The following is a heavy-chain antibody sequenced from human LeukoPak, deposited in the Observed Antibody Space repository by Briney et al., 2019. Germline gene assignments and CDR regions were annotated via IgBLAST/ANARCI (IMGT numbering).Heavy chain of an antibody. J-gene: IGHJ4*02. Sequence: SETLSLTCTVSGGSISSSSYYWGWIRQPPGKGLEWIGSIYYSGSTYYNPSLKSRVTISVDTSKNQFSLKLSSVTAADTAVYYCAREGGGGSSKWGQGTLVTVSS. CDR3: AREGGGGSSK. V-gene: IGHV4-39*07. CDR1: GGSISSSSYY. D-gene: IGHD1-26*01. CDR2: IYYSGST.